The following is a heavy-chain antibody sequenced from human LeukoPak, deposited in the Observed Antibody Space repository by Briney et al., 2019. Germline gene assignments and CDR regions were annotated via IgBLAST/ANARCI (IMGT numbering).Heavy chain of an antibody. Sequence: GGSLRLSCAASGFTFSSYGMHWVRQAPGKGLEWVAFIRYDGSSQRYTDSVKGRFTISRDHSKNTVYLQMNSLRAEDTAVYYCAKRRDVAAGGAGAFDYWGQGSLVTVSS. CDR2: IRYDGSSQ. J-gene: IGHJ4*02. CDR1: GFTFSSYG. CDR3: AKRRDVAAGGAGAFDY. V-gene: IGHV3-30*02. D-gene: IGHD6-13*01.